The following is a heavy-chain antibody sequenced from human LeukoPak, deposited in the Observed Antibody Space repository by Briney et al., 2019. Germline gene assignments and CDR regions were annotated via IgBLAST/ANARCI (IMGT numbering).Heavy chain of an antibody. J-gene: IGHJ5*02. D-gene: IGHD3-9*01. Sequence: ASVKVSCKASGYTFTSYGISWVRQAPGQGLEWMGWISAYNGNTNYAQKLQGRVTMTTDTSTSTAYMELRILRSDDTAVYYCASDRYDILSGYSPVLYNWFDPWGQGTLVTVSS. CDR2: ISAYNGNT. V-gene: IGHV1-18*01. CDR3: ASDRYDILSGYSPVLYNWFDP. CDR1: GYTFTSYG.